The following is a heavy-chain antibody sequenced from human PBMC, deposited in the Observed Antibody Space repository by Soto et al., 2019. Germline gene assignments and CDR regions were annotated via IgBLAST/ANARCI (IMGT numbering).Heavy chain of an antibody. Sequence: GASVKVSCKASGYSFTTSGISWVRQAPGQGLEWMGGIIPIFGTANYAQKFQGRVTITADESTSTAYMELSSLRSEDTAVYYCARVPPPGGNPYYYGMDVWGQGTTVTVSS. CDR3: ARVPPPGGNPYYYGMDV. V-gene: IGHV1-69*13. CDR2: IIPIFGTA. CDR1: GYSFTTSG. J-gene: IGHJ6*02. D-gene: IGHD3-10*01.